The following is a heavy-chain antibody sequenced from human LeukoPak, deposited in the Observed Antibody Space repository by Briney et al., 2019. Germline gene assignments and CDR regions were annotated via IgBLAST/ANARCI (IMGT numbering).Heavy chain of an antibody. CDR2: INSDGSST. Sequence: PGGSLRLSYAASGFTFSIYWVHWVRQAPGKGLVWVSSINSDGSSTSYADSVKGRFTISRDNAKNTLYLQMNTLRAEDTAVYYCASLDYWGQGTPVTVSS. V-gene: IGHV3-74*01. J-gene: IGHJ4*02. CDR3: ASLDY. CDR1: GFTFSIYW.